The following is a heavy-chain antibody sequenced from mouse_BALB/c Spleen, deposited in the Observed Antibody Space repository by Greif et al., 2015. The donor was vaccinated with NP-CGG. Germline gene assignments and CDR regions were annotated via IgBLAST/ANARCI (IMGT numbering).Heavy chain of an antibody. D-gene: IGHD2-10*02. CDR1: GFSLTSYG. V-gene: IGHV2-2*02. CDR3: ARREYGNYVWFAY. Sequence: QVQLKESGPGPVQPSQSLSITCTVSGFSLTSYGVHWVRQSPGKGLEWLGVIWSGGSTDYNAAFISRLSISKDNSKSXVFFKMNSLQANDTAIYYCARREYGNYVWFAYWGQGTLVTVSA. J-gene: IGHJ3*01. CDR2: IWSGGST.